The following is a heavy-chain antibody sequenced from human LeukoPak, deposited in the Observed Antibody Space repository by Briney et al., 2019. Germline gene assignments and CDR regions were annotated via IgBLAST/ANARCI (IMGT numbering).Heavy chain of an antibody. Sequence: ASVKISCKASGYTFTSYYIHWVRQAPGQGLEWMGVINVSGGGTTYAQRFQGRVTMTRDTSTSTVYMELSSLRSDDTAVYYCARDVYGLDVWGQGTTVTVSS. CDR3: ARDVYGLDV. CDR1: GYTFTSYY. J-gene: IGHJ6*02. CDR2: INVSGGGT. V-gene: IGHV1-46*01.